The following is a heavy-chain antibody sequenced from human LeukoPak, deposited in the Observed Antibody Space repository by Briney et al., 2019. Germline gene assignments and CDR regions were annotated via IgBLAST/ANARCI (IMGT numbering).Heavy chain of an antibody. J-gene: IGHJ4*02. D-gene: IGHD6-6*01. CDR1: GFTFDDYA. CDR2: ISWNSGSI. Sequence: GRSLRLSCAASGFTFDDYAMHWVRQAPGKGLEWVSGISWNSGSIGYADSVKGRFTISRDNAKNSLYLQMNSLRAEDMALYYCAKGGGGYSSSANFDYWGQGALVTVSS. V-gene: IGHV3-9*03. CDR3: AKGGGGYSSSANFDY.